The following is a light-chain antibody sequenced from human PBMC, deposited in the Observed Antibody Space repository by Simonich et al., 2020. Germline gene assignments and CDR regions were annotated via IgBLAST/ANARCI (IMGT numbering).Light chain of an antibody. J-gene: IGLJ3*02. CDR1: SSDVGGYNY. CDR3: SSYTSSSTWV. CDR2: DVS. V-gene: IGLV2-14*01. Sequence: QSALTQPASVSGSPGQSVTISCTGTSSDVGGYNYVSWYQQHPGKAPKLMIYDVSKRPQGVSNRFSGAKSGNTDSLTSSGLQAEDEADYYCSSYTSSSTWVFGGGTKLTVL.